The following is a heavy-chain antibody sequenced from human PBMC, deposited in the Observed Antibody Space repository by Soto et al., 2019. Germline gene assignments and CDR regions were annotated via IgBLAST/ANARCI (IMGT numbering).Heavy chain of an antibody. CDR1: GGSITSSSHF. D-gene: IGHD6-25*01. CDR2: IYFTGNT. J-gene: IGHJ5*02. CDR3: AGQTFTIAAASYGRSNWFDP. V-gene: IGHV4-39*01. Sequence: SETPSLTCSASGGSITSSSHFWGWVRQPPGKGLEWIGTIYFTGNTYYTPSLKSRLTMSIDTSKNEFSLRLNSVTAADTAVYYCAGQTFTIAAASYGRSNWFDPWGPGTLVTVSS.